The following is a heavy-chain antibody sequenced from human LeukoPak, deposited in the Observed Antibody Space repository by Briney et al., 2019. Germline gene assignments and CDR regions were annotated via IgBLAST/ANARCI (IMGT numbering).Heavy chain of an antibody. CDR2: IYPSDSDT. D-gene: IGHD6-13*01. V-gene: IGHV5-51*01. Sequence: GESLKISCKGSGYTFTTYWIGWVCQMPGKGLEWMGIIYPSDSDTRYSPSFQGQVTISADKSISTAYLQWSSLKASDTAMYYCARLWSSSANFDYWGQGTLVTVSS. CDR3: ARLWSSSANFDY. J-gene: IGHJ4*02. CDR1: GYTFTTYW.